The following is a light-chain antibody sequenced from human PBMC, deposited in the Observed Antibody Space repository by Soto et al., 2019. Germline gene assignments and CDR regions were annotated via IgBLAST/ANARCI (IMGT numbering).Light chain of an antibody. J-gene: IGKJ1*01. CDR3: PQYRDSLGT. Sequence: EIVLTQSPGTLSLSPGERATLSCRASQSVISTYLAWYQQKPGQAPRLLIYGASSRATGLPYRFSGSGSGTDFTLTISRLEPEDFAVYYCPQYRDSLGTFGQGTKVEIK. V-gene: IGKV3-20*01. CDR2: GAS. CDR1: QSVISTY.